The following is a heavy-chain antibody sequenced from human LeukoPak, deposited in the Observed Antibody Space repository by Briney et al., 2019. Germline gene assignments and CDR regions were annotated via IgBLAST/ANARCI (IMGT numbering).Heavy chain of an antibody. Sequence: ASVKVSCKASGYTFTGYYMHWVRQAPGQGLEWMGWINPYSGDTMYAQKFQGRVTMTRDTSISTAYMELSSLRSDDTAVYYCARDVGEYCSSTNCYASHYWGQGTLVTVSS. CDR3: ARDVGEYCSSTNCYASHY. CDR1: GYTFTGYY. D-gene: IGHD2-2*01. J-gene: IGHJ4*02. V-gene: IGHV1-2*02. CDR2: INPYSGDT.